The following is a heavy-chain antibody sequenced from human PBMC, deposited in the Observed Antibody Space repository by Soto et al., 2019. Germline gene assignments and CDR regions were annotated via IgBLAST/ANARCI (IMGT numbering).Heavy chain of an antibody. D-gene: IGHD5-12*01. CDR3: ARDKSGYDSNWYFDL. J-gene: IGHJ2*01. V-gene: IGHV3-30-3*01. Sequence: QVQLVESGGGVVQPGRSLRLSCAASGFTFSSYAMHWVRQAPGKGLEWVAVISYDGSNKYYADSVKGRFTISRDNSKNTLYLQMNSLRAEDTAVYYCARDKSGYDSNWYFDLWGRGTLVTVSS. CDR1: GFTFSSYA. CDR2: ISYDGSNK.